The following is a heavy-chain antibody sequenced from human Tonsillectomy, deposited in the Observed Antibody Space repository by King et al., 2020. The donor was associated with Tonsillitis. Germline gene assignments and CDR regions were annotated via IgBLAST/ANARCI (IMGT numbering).Heavy chain of an antibody. CDR2: MFYSGSA. CDR1: GGSISSGTYS. CDR3: ARAANDFDWLLNPGFDP. D-gene: IGHD3-9*01. V-gene: IGHV4-30-2*01. Sequence: LQLQESGSRLVMPSQTLSLTCTVSGGSISSGTYSWSWIRQPPGKGLEWIGYMFYSGSAYYNPSFKSRVTLSVDRSKNQFSLKLKSVTAADTAMYYCARAANDFDWLLNPGFDPWGQGTLVTVSS. J-gene: IGHJ5*01.